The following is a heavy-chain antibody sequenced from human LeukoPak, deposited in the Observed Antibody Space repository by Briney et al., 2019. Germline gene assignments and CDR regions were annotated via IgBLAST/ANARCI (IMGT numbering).Heavy chain of an antibody. CDR1: GDTFKNYH. D-gene: IGHD3-3*01. J-gene: IGHJ6*03. CDR2: ISAYDRNT. V-gene: IGHV1-18*01. Sequence: ASVKVSCKVFGDTFKNYHISWVRQAPGEGLEWMGWISAYDRNTNYAQQFRGRVTMTTDTSTSTAYMELPSLRSDDTAVYYCARGSIPGSVVRFLEWTNYYYYVDVWGKGTTVTVSS. CDR3: ARGSIPGSVVRFLEWTNYYYYVDV.